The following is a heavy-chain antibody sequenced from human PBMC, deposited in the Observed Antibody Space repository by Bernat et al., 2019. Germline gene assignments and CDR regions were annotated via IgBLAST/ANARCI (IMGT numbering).Heavy chain of an antibody. D-gene: IGHD3-22*01. CDR2: IKQDGSEK. CDR1: GFTFSSYW. Sequence: EVQLVESGGGLVQPGGSLRLSCAASGFTFSSYWMSWVRQAPGKGLEWVANIKQDGSEKYYVDSVKGRFTISRDNAKNSLYLQMNSLRAEDTAVYYCARDENYYDSSGYFDYWGQGTLVTVSS. CDR3: ARDENYYDSSGYFDY. J-gene: IGHJ4*02. V-gene: IGHV3-7*03.